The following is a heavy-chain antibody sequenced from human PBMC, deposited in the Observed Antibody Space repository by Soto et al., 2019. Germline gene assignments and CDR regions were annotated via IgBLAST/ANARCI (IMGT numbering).Heavy chain of an antibody. D-gene: IGHD1-26*01. Sequence: EVHVVESGGGLVKPGGSLRLSCNFSFSMYSMDWVRQAPGKGLEWVASISSGSEFIKYADSVKGRFTISRDNTKNSVSLQMSSLRVEDTAMYYCTRDQGGSYDSWFDPWGRVTPVTVSS. V-gene: IGHV3-21*06. CDR3: TRDQGGSYDSWFDP. CDR1: FSMYS. CDR2: ISSGSEFI. J-gene: IGHJ5*02.